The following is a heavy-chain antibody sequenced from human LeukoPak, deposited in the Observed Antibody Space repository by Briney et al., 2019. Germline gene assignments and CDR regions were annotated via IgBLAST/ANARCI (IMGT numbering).Heavy chain of an antibody. V-gene: IGHV4-59*08. D-gene: IGHD3-22*01. J-gene: IGHJ4*02. CDR3: ARSHYYDSSGYYFDY. Sequence: SETLSLTCTVSGGSISSYYWSWIRQPPGKGLEWIGYIYYSGSTNYNPSLKSRVTISVDTSKNQFSLKLSSVTAADTAVYYCARSHYYDSSGYYFDYWGQGTLVTVSS. CDR1: GGSISSYY. CDR2: IYYSGST.